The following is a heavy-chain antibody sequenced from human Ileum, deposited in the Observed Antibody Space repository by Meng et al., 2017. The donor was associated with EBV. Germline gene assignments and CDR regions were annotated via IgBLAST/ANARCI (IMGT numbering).Heavy chain of an antibody. J-gene: IGHJ3*02. D-gene: IGHD4-17*01. V-gene: IGHV4-4*02. Sequence: QVQLEESGPGLVKPSGTLALTCAVSGGSISSGDWWTWVRQPPGKGLEWIGGIYHSGSTDYNPSLRSRVTISVDKSKNQFSLDLRSVTAADTAMYYCARRDHGIYTRGAGAFDIWGQGTLVTVSS. CDR2: IYHSGST. CDR1: GGSISSGDW. CDR3: ARRDHGIYTRGAGAFDI.